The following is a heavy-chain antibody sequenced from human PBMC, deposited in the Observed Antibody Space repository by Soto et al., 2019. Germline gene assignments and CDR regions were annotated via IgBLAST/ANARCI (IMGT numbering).Heavy chain of an antibody. D-gene: IGHD3-10*01. Sequence: SETLSLTCTVSGGSVSSGSYYWSWIRQPPGKGLEWIGYMYYTGSTNYNPSLKSRVTISVDTSKTQISLNLRSVATTDTAVYYCARGGSGSYPIYFDYWGQGTLVTVSS. J-gene: IGHJ4*02. CDR2: MYYTGST. CDR3: ARGGSGSYPIYFDY. CDR1: GGSVSSGSYY. V-gene: IGHV4-61*01.